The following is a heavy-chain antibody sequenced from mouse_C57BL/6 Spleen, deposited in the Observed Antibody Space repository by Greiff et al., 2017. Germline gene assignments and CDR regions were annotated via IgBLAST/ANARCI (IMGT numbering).Heavy chain of an antibody. J-gene: IGHJ3*01. CDR1: GYTFTGYW. V-gene: IGHV1-9*01. CDR2: ILPGSGST. Sequence: VHLVESGAELMKPGASVKLSCKATGYTFTGYWIEWVKQRPGHGLEWIGEILPGSGSTNYNEKFKGKATFTADTSSNTAYMQLSSLTTEDSAIYYCASRSNYRFAYWGQGTLVTVSA. D-gene: IGHD2-5*01. CDR3: ASRSNYRFAY.